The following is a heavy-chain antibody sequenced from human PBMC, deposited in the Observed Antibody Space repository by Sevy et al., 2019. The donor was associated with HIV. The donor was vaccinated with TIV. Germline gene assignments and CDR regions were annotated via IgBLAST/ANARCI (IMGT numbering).Heavy chain of an antibody. D-gene: IGHD2-2*01. Sequence: GGSLRLSCAASGFTFSSYAMHWVRQAPGKGLEWVAVISYDGSNKYYADSVKGRFTISRDNSKNTLYLQMNSLRAEDTAVYYCARDGRTIEERYCISTSCPWGGFDYWGQGTLVTVSS. CDR3: ARDGRTIEERYCISTSCPWGGFDY. CDR2: ISYDGSNK. J-gene: IGHJ4*02. CDR1: GFTFSSYA. V-gene: IGHV3-30-3*01.